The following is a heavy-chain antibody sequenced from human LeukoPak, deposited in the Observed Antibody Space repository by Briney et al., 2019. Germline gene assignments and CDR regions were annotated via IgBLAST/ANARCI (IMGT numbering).Heavy chain of an antibody. Sequence: GGSLKLSCAASGFTFSGSAMHWVRQASGKGLEWVGRIRSKANSYATAYAASVKGRFTISRDDSKNTAYLQMNSLKTEDTAVYYCTRQGATRDWFGPWGQGTLVTVSS. CDR1: GFTFSGSA. CDR3: TRQGATRDWFGP. V-gene: IGHV3-73*01. D-gene: IGHD1-26*01. CDR2: IRSKANSYAT. J-gene: IGHJ5*02.